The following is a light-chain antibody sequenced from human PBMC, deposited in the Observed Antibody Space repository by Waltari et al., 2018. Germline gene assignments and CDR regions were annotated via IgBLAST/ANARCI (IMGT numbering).Light chain of an antibody. V-gene: IGLV3-1*01. CDR2: QEK. CDR3: QTWVNGTVI. CDR1: KLASRY. J-gene: IGLJ2*01. Sequence: SYELTQPPSVSVSPGQTVTITCSGDKLASRYTCWYQQRAGQSPIMVIFQEKKLPTGLPERFSGSNSGNTAALTISGAQSMDEADYYCQTWVNGTVIFGGGTKVTVL.